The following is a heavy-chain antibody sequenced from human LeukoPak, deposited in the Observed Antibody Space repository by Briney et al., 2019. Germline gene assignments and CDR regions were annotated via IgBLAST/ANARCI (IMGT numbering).Heavy chain of an antibody. Sequence: PSETLSLTCTVSGGSISSYYWSWIRQPPGKGLEWIGYISYSGSTNYNPSLNSRVTISVDTSKNQFSLKLTSVTAADTAVYYCGRGFYSSNWNLFDPWGQGTLVTVSS. CDR3: GRGFYSSNWNLFDP. V-gene: IGHV4-59*01. D-gene: IGHD6-13*01. J-gene: IGHJ5*02. CDR2: ISYSGST. CDR1: GGSISSYY.